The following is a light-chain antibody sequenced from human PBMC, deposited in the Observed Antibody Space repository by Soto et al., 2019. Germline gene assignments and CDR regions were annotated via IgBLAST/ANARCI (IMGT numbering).Light chain of an antibody. CDR1: SSDVGGYNY. V-gene: IGLV2-14*01. J-gene: IGLJ2*01. CDR3: RSYTSSSSYVV. CDR2: DVS. Sequence: QSALTQPPSVSGSPGQSITISCTGTSSDVGGYNYVSWYQQHPGKAPKLMIYDVSNRPSGVANRFSGSKSGNTASLTISGLQEEDEDDYYCRSYTSSSSYVVFGGGTKVTVL.